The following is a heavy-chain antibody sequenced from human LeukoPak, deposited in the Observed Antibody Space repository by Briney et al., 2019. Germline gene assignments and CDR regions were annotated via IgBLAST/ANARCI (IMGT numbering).Heavy chain of an antibody. CDR3: ANDKGRTYYDFWSGSRSPSLDY. CDR1: GLTFSSYA. D-gene: IGHD3-3*01. Sequence: GGSLRLSCAASGLTFSSYAMSWVRQAPGKGLEWVSAISGSGGSTYYADSVKGRFTISRDNSKNTLYLQMNSLRAEDTAVYYCANDKGRTYYDFWSGSRSPSLDYWGQGTLVTVSS. V-gene: IGHV3-23*01. J-gene: IGHJ4*02. CDR2: ISGSGGST.